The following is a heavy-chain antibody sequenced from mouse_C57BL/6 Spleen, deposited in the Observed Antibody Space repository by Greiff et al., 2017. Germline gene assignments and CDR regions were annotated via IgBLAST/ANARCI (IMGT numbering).Heavy chain of an antibody. CDR3: ASPYGSSPFYAMDY. J-gene: IGHJ4*01. D-gene: IGHD1-1*01. Sequence: DVKLQESGPGLVKPSQSLSLTCSVTGYSITSGYYWNWIRQFPGNKLEWMGYISYDGSNNYNPSLKNRISITRDTSKNQFFLKLNSVTTEDTATYYCASPYGSSPFYAMDYWGQGTSVTVSS. CDR2: ISYDGSN. CDR1: GYSITSGYY. V-gene: IGHV3-6*01.